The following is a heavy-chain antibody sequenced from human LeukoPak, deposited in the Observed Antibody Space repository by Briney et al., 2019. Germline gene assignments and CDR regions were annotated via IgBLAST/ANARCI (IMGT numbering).Heavy chain of an antibody. D-gene: IGHD3-22*01. Sequence: PGGSLRLSCAASGFTFSSYAMSWVRQAPGKGLEWVSAISGSGGSTCYADSVKGRFTISRDNSKNTLYLQMNSLRAEDTAVYYCAKDRAASPYYYDSSGYPWGQGTLVTVSS. CDR1: GFTFSSYA. CDR2: ISGSGGST. J-gene: IGHJ5*02. V-gene: IGHV3-23*01. CDR3: AKDRAASPYYYDSSGYP.